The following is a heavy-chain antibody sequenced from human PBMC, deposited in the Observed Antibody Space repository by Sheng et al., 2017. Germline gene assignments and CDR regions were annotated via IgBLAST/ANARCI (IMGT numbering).Heavy chain of an antibody. D-gene: IGHD3-10*01. J-gene: IGHJ4*02. CDR1: VIPSVVTT. Sequence: QVQLQESGPGLVKAFGDPCPSPALSLVIPSVVTTGAGSGSPPGKGLEWIGYIYDSGATNYNPHPSRVESPYLQTRPKNQLSLRLRSVTAADTAVYFCAKLPGNSDYWGQGSLVTVSS. CDR2: IYDSGAT. CDR3: AKLPGNSDY. V-gene: IGHV4-59*12.